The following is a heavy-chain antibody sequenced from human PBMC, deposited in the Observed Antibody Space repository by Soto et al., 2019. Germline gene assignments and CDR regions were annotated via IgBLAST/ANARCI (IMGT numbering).Heavy chain of an antibody. J-gene: IGHJ4*02. V-gene: IGHV3-33*01. CDR2: ILNDGSDR. CDR1: GFTFSRYG. CDR3: ARDDVYGANGLDY. Sequence: QVRLVESGGGVVQPGTSLRLSCAASGFTFSRYGMHWVRQAPGEGLEWMAVILNDGSDRDHADSVKDRFTISRDNSKNMLYLQMNSLGVEDTAMYYCARDDVYGANGLDYWGQGTPVTVSS. D-gene: IGHD4-17*01.